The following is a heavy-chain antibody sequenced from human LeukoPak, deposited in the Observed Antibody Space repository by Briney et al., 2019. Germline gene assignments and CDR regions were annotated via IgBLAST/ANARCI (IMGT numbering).Heavy chain of an antibody. CDR1: GYTFASYG. CDR3: ARDQGAIDVLMVYASFDY. CDR2: ISACNGNT. V-gene: IGHV1-18*01. D-gene: IGHD2-8*01. Sequence: GASVKVSCKASGYTFASYGISWVRHAPGQGLEWMGWISACNGNTNYAQKLPGRVTMTTDTSTSTAYLELRSLSSDDPDVYYCARDQGAIDVLMVYASFDYWGQGTLVTVSS. J-gene: IGHJ4*02.